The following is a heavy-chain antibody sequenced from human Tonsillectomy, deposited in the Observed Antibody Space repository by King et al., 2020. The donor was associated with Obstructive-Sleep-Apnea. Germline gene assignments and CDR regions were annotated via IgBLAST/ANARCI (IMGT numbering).Heavy chain of an antibody. CDR2: ISYDGSNK. Sequence: VQLVESGGDVVQPGRSLRLSCAASGFTFSTYAMHWVRQAPGKGLEWVAAISYDGSNKYYADSVKGRFTISRDNSKNTLFLHMSSLRTEDTAVYYCARVGGSGTYYDSYYFDYWAQGTLVTVSS. J-gene: IGHJ4*02. D-gene: IGHD3-10*01. V-gene: IGHV3-30-3*01. CDR3: ARVGGSGTYYDSYYFDY. CDR1: GFTFSTYA.